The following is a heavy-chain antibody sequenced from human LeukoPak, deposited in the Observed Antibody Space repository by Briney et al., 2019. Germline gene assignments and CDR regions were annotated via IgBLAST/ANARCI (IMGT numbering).Heavy chain of an antibody. D-gene: IGHD2-2*01. Sequence: SETLSLTCTVSGASCLSWIRQPPGKGLEWIGNICYSEITSYSPSLKSRVTISVDTSKNQFSLKLSSVTAADTAVYYCARLLLNCSSTSCYRGAFDIWGQGTMVTVSS. CDR1: GASC. V-gene: IGHV4-59*08. CDR3: ARLLLNCSSTSCYRGAFDI. J-gene: IGHJ3*02. CDR2: ICYSEIT.